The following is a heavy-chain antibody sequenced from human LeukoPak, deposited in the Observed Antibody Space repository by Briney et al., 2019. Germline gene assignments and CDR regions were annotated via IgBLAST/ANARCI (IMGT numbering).Heavy chain of an antibody. CDR3: ASTNCSGGSCYLDDYYYYYMDV. CDR1: GGTFSSYA. D-gene: IGHD2-15*01. Sequence: SVKVSCKASGGTFSSYAISWVRQAPGQGLEWMGGIVPIFGTANYAQKFQGRVTITADKSTSTAYMELSSLRSEDTAVYYCASTNCSGGSCYLDDYYYYYMDVWGKGTTVTVSS. V-gene: IGHV1-69*06. J-gene: IGHJ6*03. CDR2: IVPIFGTA.